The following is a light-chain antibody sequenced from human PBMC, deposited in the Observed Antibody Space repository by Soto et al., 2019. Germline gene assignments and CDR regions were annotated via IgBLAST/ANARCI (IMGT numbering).Light chain of an antibody. J-gene: IGKJ1*01. V-gene: IGKV1-5*01. CDR2: DAS. CDR1: QSISQW. CDR3: QQYNGYSWT. Sequence: DLPITQSPSTPSASLGDRVALTCRASQSISQWVAWYQQKPGRAPELLIYDASKLKSGVPSRFSGSGSGTEFSLTITSLQPDDSAMYYCQQYNGYSWTFGRGTKVDIK.